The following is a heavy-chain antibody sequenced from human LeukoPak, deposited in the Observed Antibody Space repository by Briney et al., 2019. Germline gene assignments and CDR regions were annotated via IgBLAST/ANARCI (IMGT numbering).Heavy chain of an antibody. V-gene: IGHV3-48*03. CDR2: ISSSGSTI. CDR1: GFTFSSYE. CDR3: ARDQAGRHSDY. Sequence: GGSLRLSCAASGFTFSSYEMNWVRQAPGKGLEWVSYISSSGSTIYYADSVKGRFTISRDNAKNSLYLQMNSLRAEDSAVYYCARDQAGRHSDYWGQGPWSPSPQ. J-gene: IGHJ4*02. D-gene: IGHD6-13*01.